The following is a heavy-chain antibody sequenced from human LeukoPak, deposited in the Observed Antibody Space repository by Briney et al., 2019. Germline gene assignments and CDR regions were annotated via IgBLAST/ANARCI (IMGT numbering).Heavy chain of an antibody. V-gene: IGHV1-46*01. CDR1: GYSFTSNY. CDR2: IYPRDGST. J-gene: IGHJ1*01. CDR3: ATGEYDFWSGYPYIGGGRGFQH. D-gene: IGHD3-3*01. Sequence: GASVKVSCKASGYSFTSNYIHSVRQAPGQGLEWMGMIYPRDGSTSYAQKFQGRVTVTRDTSTSTVHMELSSLRSEDTAVYYCATGEYDFWSGYPYIGGGRGFQHWGQGTLVTVSS.